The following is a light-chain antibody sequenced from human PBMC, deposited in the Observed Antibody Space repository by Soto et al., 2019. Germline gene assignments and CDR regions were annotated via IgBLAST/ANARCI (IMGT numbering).Light chain of an antibody. J-gene: IGLJ2*01. CDR2: EVS. CDR1: SSDVGGYKY. V-gene: IGLV2-14*01. Sequence: QSALTQPASVSGSPGQSITISCTGTSSDVGGYKYVSWYQQHPGKAPKLMIYEVSNRPSGVSNRFSGSKSGNTASLTISGLQAEDEADYYCQSFDSSLNGVVFGGGTKLTVL. CDR3: QSFDSSLNGVV.